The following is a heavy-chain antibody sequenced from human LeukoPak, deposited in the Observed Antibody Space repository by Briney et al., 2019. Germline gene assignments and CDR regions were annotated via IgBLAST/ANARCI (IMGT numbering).Heavy chain of an antibody. J-gene: IGHJ6*02. CDR2: ITDSGNTI. CDR1: GFTFSDYN. V-gene: IGHV3-11*01. D-gene: IGHD3-9*01. Sequence: PGGSLRLSCAASGFTFSDYNMNWVRQAPGKGLEWVSYITDSGNTIHYADSVKGRFTISRDNAKNSLYLQMNSLRAEDTAVYYCARSIGLTGGGVDVWGQRTAVTVSS. CDR3: ARSIGLTGGGVDV.